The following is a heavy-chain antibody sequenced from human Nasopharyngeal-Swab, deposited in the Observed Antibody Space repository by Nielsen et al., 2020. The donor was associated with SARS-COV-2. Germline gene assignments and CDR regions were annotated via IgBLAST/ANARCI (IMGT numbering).Heavy chain of an antibody. CDR2: IWNDGGNK. CDR3: ARAGALSAGTPTSWIDY. CDR1: GFTFTTYG. D-gene: IGHD1-7*01. V-gene: IGHV3-33*01. J-gene: IGHJ4*02. Sequence: GGSLKISCATSGFTFTTYGMHWVRQSRGKGLEWVAVIWNDGGNKYYADSVKGRFTISRDNSMNTLYLQMNSLRAEDTAVYYCARAGALSAGTPTSWIDYWGQGTLVTVSS.